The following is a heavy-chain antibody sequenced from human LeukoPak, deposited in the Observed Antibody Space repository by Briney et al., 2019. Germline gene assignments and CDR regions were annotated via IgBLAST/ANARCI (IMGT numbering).Heavy chain of an antibody. D-gene: IGHD1-26*01. CDR3: ARDVGSGYYYYMDV. Sequence: ASVKVSCKASGYTFTSYGISWVRQAPGQGLEWMGWISAYNGNTNYAQKLQGRVTMTRGTSTSTVYMELSSLRSEDTAVYYCARDVGSGYYYYMDVWGKGTTVTISS. J-gene: IGHJ6*03. CDR2: ISAYNGNT. CDR1: GYTFTSYG. V-gene: IGHV1-18*01.